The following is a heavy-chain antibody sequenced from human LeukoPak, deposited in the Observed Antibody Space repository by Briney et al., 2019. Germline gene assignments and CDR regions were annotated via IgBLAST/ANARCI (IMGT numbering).Heavy chain of an antibody. CDR3: ARLTTPFDY. CDR1: GYSISSGYY. J-gene: IGHJ4*02. D-gene: IGHD4/OR15-4a*01. Sequence: KPSETLSLTCAVSGYSISSGYYWGWIRQPPGKGLEWIGSIYHSGSTYYNPSLKSRVTISVDTSKNQFSLKLSSVTAADTAVYYCARLTTPFDYWGQGTLATVSS. V-gene: IGHV4-38-2*01. CDR2: IYHSGST.